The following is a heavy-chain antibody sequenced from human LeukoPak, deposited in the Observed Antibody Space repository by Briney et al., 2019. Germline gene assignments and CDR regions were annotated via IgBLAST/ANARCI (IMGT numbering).Heavy chain of an antibody. CDR2: IIPIFGTA. D-gene: IGHD2-21*02. J-gene: IGHJ4*02. Sequence: ASVKVSCKASGYTFTSYGISWVRQAPGQGLEWMGGIIPIFGTANYAQKFQGRVTITADESTSTAYMELRSLRSEDTAVYYCARVDTGGVTGSLTLDYWGQGTLVTVSS. CDR1: GYTFTSYG. CDR3: ARVDTGGVTGSLTLDY. V-gene: IGHV1-69*13.